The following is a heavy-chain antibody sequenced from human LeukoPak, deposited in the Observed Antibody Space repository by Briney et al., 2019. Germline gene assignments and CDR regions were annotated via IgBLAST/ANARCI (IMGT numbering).Heavy chain of an antibody. D-gene: IGHD6-13*01. J-gene: IGHJ4*02. CDR1: GGTFSSYA. CDR2: IIPIFGTA. V-gene: IGHV1-69*13. Sequence: GASVKVSCKASGGTFSSYAISWVRQAPGQGLEWMGGIIPIFGTANYAQKFQGRVTITADESTSTAYMELSSLRSEDTAVYYCANRPAAGSTPYYFDYWGQGTLVTVSS. CDR3: ANRPAAGSTPYYFDY.